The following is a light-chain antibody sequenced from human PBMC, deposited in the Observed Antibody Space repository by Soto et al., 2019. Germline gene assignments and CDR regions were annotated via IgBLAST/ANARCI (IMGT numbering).Light chain of an antibody. CDR3: QQRSNWPPET. J-gene: IGKJ5*01. Sequence: IVMTQSSATLSVSPGERATLSCRASQNIYSNVAWYQQRPGQAPRLLIYRASTRATGIPARFSGSGSGTDFTLTISSLEPEDFAVYYCQQRSNWPPETFGQGTRLEI. CDR2: RAS. V-gene: IGKV3-15*01. CDR1: QNIYSN.